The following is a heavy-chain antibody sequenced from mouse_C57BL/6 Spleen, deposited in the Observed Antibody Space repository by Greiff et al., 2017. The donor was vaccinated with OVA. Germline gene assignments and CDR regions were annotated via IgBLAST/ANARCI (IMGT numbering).Heavy chain of an antibody. CDR2: IDPSDSYT. J-gene: IGHJ4*01. D-gene: IGHD2-1*01. Sequence: QVQLQQPGAELVMPGASVKLSCKASGYTFTSYWMHWVKQRPGQGLEWIGEIDPSDSYTNYNQKFKGQSTLTVDKSSSTAYMQLSSLTSEDSAVYYCARSRGNDYAMDYWGQGTSVTVSS. CDR3: ARSRGNDYAMDY. CDR1: GYTFTSYW. V-gene: IGHV1-69*01.